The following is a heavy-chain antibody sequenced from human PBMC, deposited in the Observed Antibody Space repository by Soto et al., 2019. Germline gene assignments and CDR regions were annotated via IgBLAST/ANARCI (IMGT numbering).Heavy chain of an antibody. CDR1: GGTFSSYA. D-gene: IGHD5-18*01. V-gene: IGHV1-69*12. J-gene: IGHJ4*02. CDR3: AIDVDTVPRWSLGY. Sequence: QVQLVQSGAEVKKPGSSVKVSCKASGGTFSSYAISWVRQAPGQGLEWMGGITPIFGTANYAQKFQGRVTITADESTSTAHMELSSLRSEDTAVYYCAIDVDTVPRWSLGYWGQGTLVTVSS. CDR2: ITPIFGTA.